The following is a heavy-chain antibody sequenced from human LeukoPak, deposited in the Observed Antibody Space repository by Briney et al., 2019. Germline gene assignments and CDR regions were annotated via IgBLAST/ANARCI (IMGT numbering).Heavy chain of an antibody. CDR2: IYYSGST. Sequence: PSETLSLTCTVSGGSISSYYWSWIRQPPGKGLEWIGYIYYSGSTNYNPSLKSRVTISVDTSKNQFSLKLSSVTAADTAVYYCVTGGSSYSTYTDKFDYWGQGTLVTVPS. D-gene: IGHD3-16*01. J-gene: IGHJ4*02. CDR3: VTGGSSYSTYTDKFDY. V-gene: IGHV4-59*01. CDR1: GGSISSYY.